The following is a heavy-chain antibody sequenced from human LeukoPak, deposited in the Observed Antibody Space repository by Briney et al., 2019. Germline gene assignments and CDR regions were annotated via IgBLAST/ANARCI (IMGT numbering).Heavy chain of an antibody. J-gene: IGHJ4*02. CDR1: GGSISSSHW. CDR2: MYYSGTT. D-gene: IGHD5-24*01. Sequence: PSETLSLTRAVSGGSISSSHWWSWVRQPPGKGLEWIGEMYYSGTTNYNPSLKSRVTISVDKSKNQLSLKLTYVSTPDPAVYYCAVRRDSHSFFDYWGQGTLVSVSS. V-gene: IGHV4-4*02. CDR3: AVRRDSHSFFDY.